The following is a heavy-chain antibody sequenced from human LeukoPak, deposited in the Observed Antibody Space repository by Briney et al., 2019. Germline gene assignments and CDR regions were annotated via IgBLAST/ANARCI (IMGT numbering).Heavy chain of an antibody. CDR1: GFTVSSNS. J-gene: IGHJ4*02. V-gene: IGHV3-66*01. Sequence: GGSLRLSCAAPGFTVSSNSMSWVRQAPGKGLEWVSVIHSGGSTYYADSVKGRFTISRDNSKNTLYLQMNSLRAEDTAVYYCARDMSWSLGYWGQGTLVTVSS. CDR2: IHSGGST. CDR3: ARDMSWSLGY. D-gene: IGHD7-27*01.